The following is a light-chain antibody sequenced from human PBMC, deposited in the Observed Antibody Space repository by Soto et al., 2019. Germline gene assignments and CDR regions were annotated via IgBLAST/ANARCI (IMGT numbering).Light chain of an antibody. Sequence: DIQMTQSPSTLSASVGDRVTITCRASQSMSTSLAWYQQKPGKAPKLLISGASSLQSGVPSRFSGRGSGTEFILTIASLQPDDLATYFCQQYDDNSPTFGPGTKVD. J-gene: IGKJ3*01. CDR2: GAS. CDR3: QQYDDNSPT. CDR1: QSMSTS. V-gene: IGKV1-5*01.